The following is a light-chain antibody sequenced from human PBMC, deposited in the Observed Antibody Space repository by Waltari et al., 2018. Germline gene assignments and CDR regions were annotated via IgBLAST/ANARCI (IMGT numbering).Light chain of an antibody. J-gene: IGLJ3*02. CDR1: SSDIGAYNY. CDR2: DVN. V-gene: IGLV2-14*03. Sequence: HSALTQPASVSWSPGQSITISCTGTSSDIGAYNYVSWYQQHPGKAPKLIIFDVNNRPSGVSSRFSGSKSGNTASLTISGLQAEDEADFYCCSFTSTSSWVFGGGTKLTVL. CDR3: CSFTSTSSWV.